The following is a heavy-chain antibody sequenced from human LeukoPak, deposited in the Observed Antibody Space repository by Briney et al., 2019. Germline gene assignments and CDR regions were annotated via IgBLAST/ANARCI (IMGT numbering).Heavy chain of an antibody. Sequence: GGSLRFSCVASGFSFSSYWMHWVRQAPGKGLEWVAVISYDGSNKYYADSVKGRFTISRDNAKNSLYLQMNSPRAEDTAVYYCARVVGFDYWGQGTLVTVSS. V-gene: IGHV3-30*03. J-gene: IGHJ4*02. CDR2: ISYDGSNK. CDR1: GFSFSSYW. CDR3: ARVVGFDY. D-gene: IGHD3-10*01.